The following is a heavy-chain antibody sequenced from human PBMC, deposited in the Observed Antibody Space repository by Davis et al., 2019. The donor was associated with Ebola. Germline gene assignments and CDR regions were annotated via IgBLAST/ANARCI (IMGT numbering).Heavy chain of an antibody. J-gene: IGHJ4*02. CDR2: VSGSGGHT. D-gene: IGHD2-15*01. CDR1: GFIFSNYD. Sequence: PGGSLRLSCAASGFIFSNYDMSWVRQVPGKGLEWVSSVSGSGGHTHYSDSVRGRFTISRDNSKNTLYLQMNSLRAEDTATYYCARYCHYTDCSYFDCWGQGTMVAVSS. CDR3: ARYCHYTDCSYFDC. V-gene: IGHV3-23*01.